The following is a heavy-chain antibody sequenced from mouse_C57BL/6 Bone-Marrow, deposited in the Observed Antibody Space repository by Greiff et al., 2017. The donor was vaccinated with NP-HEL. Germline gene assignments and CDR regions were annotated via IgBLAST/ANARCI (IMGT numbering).Heavy chain of an antibody. J-gene: IGHJ4*01. CDR1: GFNIKNTY. CDR2: IDPANGNT. Sequence: EVQRVESVAELVRPGASVKLSCTASGFNIKNTYMHWVKQRPEQGLEWIGRIDPANGNTKYAPKFQGKATITADTSSNTAYLQLSSLTSEDTAIYYCARNHGSSSCYAMDYWGQGTSVTVSS. D-gene: IGHD1-1*01. V-gene: IGHV14-3*01. CDR3: ARNHGSSSCYAMDY.